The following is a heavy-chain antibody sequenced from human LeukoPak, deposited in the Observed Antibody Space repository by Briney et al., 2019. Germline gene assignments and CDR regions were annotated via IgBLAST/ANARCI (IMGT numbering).Heavy chain of an antibody. D-gene: IGHD3-22*01. CDR3: ASGAGMYDSSGYDY. J-gene: IGHJ4*02. V-gene: IGHV3-21*01. CDR1: GFTFSSYS. Sequence: GGSLRLSCAASGFTFSSYSMNWVRQAPGKGLEWVSSISSSSSYIYYADSVKGRFTISRDNAKNSLYLQMNSLRAEDTAVYYCASGAGMYDSSGYDYWGQGTLVTVSS. CDR2: ISSSSSYI.